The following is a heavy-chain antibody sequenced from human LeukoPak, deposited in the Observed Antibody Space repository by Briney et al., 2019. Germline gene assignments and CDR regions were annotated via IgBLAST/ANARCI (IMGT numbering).Heavy chain of an antibody. V-gene: IGHV3-30*04. CDR2: ISYDGSNK. CDR1: GFTFSSYA. J-gene: IGHJ4*02. CDR3: ARDRDYYGSGSYYRFDY. D-gene: IGHD3-10*01. Sequence: GGSLRLSCAASGFTFSSYAMHWVRQAPGKGLEWVAVISYDGSNKYYADSVKGRFTISRDNSKNTLYLQMNSLRAEDTAVYYCARDRDYYGSGSYYRFDYWGQGTLVTVSS.